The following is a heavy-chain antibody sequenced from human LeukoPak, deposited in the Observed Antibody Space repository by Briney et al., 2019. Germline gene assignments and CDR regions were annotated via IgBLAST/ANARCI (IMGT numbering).Heavy chain of an antibody. CDR2: ISWNSGSI. J-gene: IGHJ5*02. D-gene: IGHD3-10*01. CDR1: GFTFDDYA. CDR3: AKDLWFGEWSDNWFDP. V-gene: IGHV3-9*01. Sequence: GGSLRPSCAASGFTFDDYAMHWVRQAPGKGLEWVSGISWNSGSIGYADSVKGRFTISRDNAKNSLYLQMNSLRAEDTALYYCAKDLWFGEWSDNWFDPWGQGTLVTVSS.